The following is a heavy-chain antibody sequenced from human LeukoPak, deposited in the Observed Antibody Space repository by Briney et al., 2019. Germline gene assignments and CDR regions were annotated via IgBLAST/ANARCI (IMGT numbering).Heavy chain of an antibody. CDR2: IYYSGST. V-gene: IGHV4-39*07. Sequence: SETLSLTCIISDDSISSSSYYWGWIRQPPGKGLEWIGSIYYSGSTYYNPSLKSRVTISVDASKNQFSLKLSSVTAADTAVYYCARVYDILTGYSHFDYWGQGTLVTVSS. D-gene: IGHD3-9*01. CDR3: ARVYDILTGYSHFDY. CDR1: DDSISSSSYY. J-gene: IGHJ4*02.